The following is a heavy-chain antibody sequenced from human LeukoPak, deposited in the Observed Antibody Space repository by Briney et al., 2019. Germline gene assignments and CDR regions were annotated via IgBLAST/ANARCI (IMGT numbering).Heavy chain of an antibody. CDR2: INNDGGST. CDR1: EFTLSNYW. D-gene: IGHD3-10*01. CDR3: AREKPADYGSGSYDLQYYYFGMDV. J-gene: IGHJ6*02. V-gene: IGHV3-74*01. Sequence: GGSLRLSCAASEFTLSNYWMQWVRQAPGKGLVWVSRINNDGGSTSYADSVKGRFTVSRDNAKSTVYLQMISLGDEDTAVYYCAREKPADYGSGSYDLQYYYFGMDVWGQGTTVTVSS.